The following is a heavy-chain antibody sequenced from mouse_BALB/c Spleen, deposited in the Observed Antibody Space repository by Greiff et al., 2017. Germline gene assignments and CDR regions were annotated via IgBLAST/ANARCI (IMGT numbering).Heavy chain of an antibody. CDR3: ARDLGNYYFDY. Sequence: EVKLMESGGGLVQPGGSRKLSCAASGFTFSDYGMAWVRQAPGKGPEWVAFISNLAYSIYYADTVTGRFTISRENAKNTLYLEMSSLRSEDTAMYYCARDLGNYYFDYWGQGTTLTVSS. CDR1: GFTFSDYG. J-gene: IGHJ2*01. V-gene: IGHV5-15*02. CDR2: ISNLAYSI. D-gene: IGHD2-1*01.